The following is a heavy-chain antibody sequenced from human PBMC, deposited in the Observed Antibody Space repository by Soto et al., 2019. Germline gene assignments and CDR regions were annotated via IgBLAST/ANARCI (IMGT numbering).Heavy chain of an antibody. CDR1: GGSISSSSYY. V-gene: IGHV4-39*01. CDR3: ARRDLNWNWGWFDP. CDR2: IYYSGST. Sequence: SETLSLTCTVPGGSISSSSYYWGWIRQPPWKGLEWIGSIYYSGSTYYNPSLKSRVTISVDTSKNQFSLKLSSVTAADTAVYYCARRDLNWNWGWFDPWGQGXLVTVYS. J-gene: IGHJ5*02. D-gene: IGHD1-7*01.